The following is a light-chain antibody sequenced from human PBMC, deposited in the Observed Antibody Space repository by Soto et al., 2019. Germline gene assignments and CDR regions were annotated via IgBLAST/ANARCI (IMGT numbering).Light chain of an antibody. CDR1: QDITNY. CDR3: LQNNDYPRT. V-gene: IGKV1-33*01. J-gene: IGKJ1*01. Sequence: DIQMTQSPSSLSASVGDRVTITCQASQDITNYLNWYQQKPGKAPNLLIYDASNLETGVPSRFSGSGSGTHFTFTISSLQPEDFATYYCLQNNDYPRTFGQGTKVEIK. CDR2: DAS.